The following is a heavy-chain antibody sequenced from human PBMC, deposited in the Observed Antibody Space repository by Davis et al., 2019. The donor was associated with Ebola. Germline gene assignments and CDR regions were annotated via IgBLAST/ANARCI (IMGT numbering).Heavy chain of an antibody. J-gene: IGHJ4*02. V-gene: IGHV1-69*06. CDR1: GGTFSSYA. CDR3: ARVGLPRPWGGFDY. Sequence: SVKVSCKASGGTFSSYAISWVRQAPGQGLEWMGGIIPIFGTANYAQKFQGRATITADKSTSTAYMELSRLRSDDTAVYYCARVGLPRPWGGFDYWGQGTLVTVSS. CDR2: IIPIFGTA. D-gene: IGHD7-27*01.